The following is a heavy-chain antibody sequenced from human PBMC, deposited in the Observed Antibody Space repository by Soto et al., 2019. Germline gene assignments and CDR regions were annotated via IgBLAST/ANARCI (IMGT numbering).Heavy chain of an antibody. CDR3: ARQNTAMVDHDAFDI. CDR2: MNPNSGNT. J-gene: IGHJ3*02. V-gene: IGHV1-8*01. Sequence: GASVKVSCKASGYTFTSYDINWVRQATGQGLEWMGWMNPNSGNTGYAQKFQGRVTMTRNTSISTAYMELSSLRSGDTAVYYCARQNTAMVDHDAFDIWGQGTMVTVSS. CDR1: GYTFTSYD. D-gene: IGHD5-18*01.